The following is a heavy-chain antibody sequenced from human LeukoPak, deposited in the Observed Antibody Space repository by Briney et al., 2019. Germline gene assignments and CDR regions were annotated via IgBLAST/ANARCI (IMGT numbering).Heavy chain of an antibody. Sequence: ASVKVSCKASGYTFTSYYMHWVRQAPGQGLEWMGWISAYNGNTNYAQKLQGRVTMTTDTSTSTAYMELRSLRSDDTAVYYCARRYYDSSGYYYTDYWGQGTLVTVSS. D-gene: IGHD3-22*01. J-gene: IGHJ4*02. CDR3: ARRYYDSSGYYYTDY. V-gene: IGHV1-18*04. CDR2: ISAYNGNT. CDR1: GYTFTSYY.